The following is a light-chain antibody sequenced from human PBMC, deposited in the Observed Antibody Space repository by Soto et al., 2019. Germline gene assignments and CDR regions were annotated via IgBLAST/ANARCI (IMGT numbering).Light chain of an antibody. CDR3: SSYAGSSNFGV. Sequence: QSALTQPPSASGSPGQSVTISCTGTSSDVGGYNYVSWYQQRPGKAPKLIIYEVSERPSGVPDRFSGSKSGNTASLTVSGLQAEDEADYYCSSYAGSSNFGVFGGGTKLTVL. V-gene: IGLV2-8*01. J-gene: IGLJ3*02. CDR1: SSDVGGYNY. CDR2: EVS.